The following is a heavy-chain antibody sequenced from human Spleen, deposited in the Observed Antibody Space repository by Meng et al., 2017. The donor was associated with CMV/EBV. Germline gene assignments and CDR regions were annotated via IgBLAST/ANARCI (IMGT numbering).Heavy chain of an antibody. V-gene: IGHV1-18*01. D-gene: IGHD1-26*01. CDR1: GYTFTSYG. CDR2: MCPSDGSI. CDR3: GRDRFSASAAYYYYYYGMDV. J-gene: IGHJ6*02. Sequence: ASVKVSCKASGYTFTSYGISWVRQAPGQGLEWMGRMCPSDGSISYAEKFQGRVTMTRDTSTSTAYMELSSLRSEDTAMYYCGRDRFSASAAYYYYYYGMDVWGQGTTVTVSS.